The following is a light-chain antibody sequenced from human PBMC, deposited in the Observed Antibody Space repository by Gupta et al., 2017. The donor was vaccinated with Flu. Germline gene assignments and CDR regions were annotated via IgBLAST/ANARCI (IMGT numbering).Light chain of an antibody. J-gene: IGKJ3*01. CDR3: QQYGGSPPIT. CDR1: QSISTNY. CDR2: ATS. Sequence: EIVLTQSPGTLSLSPGERATLSCRASQSISTNYLVWYQQRPGQAPRLLIYATSRRATGVPDRFSGSGSGTDFTLTINRLEPDDFAVYYCQQYGGSPPITFGPGTKVEIK. V-gene: IGKV3-20*01.